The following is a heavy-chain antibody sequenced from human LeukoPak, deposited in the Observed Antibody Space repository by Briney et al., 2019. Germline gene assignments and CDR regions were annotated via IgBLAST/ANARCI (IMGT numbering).Heavy chain of an antibody. J-gene: IGHJ6*02. CDR1: GGSISSGGYY. V-gene: IGHV4-31*03. CDR3: ARVSGGNEYYYGMDV. Sequence: SQTLSLTCTVSGGSISSGGYYWSWIRQHPGKGLERIGYIYYSGSTYYNPSLKSRVTISVDTSKNQFSLKLSSVTAADTAVYYCARVSGGNEYYYGMDVWGQGTTVTVSS. D-gene: IGHD1-1*01. CDR2: IYYSGST.